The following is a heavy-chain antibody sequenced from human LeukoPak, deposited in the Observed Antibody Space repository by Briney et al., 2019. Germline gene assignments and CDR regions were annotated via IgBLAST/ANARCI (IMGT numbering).Heavy chain of an antibody. D-gene: IGHD1-26*01. CDR2: INSDGSST. CDR1: GFTFSSYW. Sequence: GGSLRLSCAASGFTFSSYWMHWVRQAPGKGLVWVSRINSDGSSTSYADSVKGRFTISRDNAKNTLYLQMNSLRAEDTAVYYCAKDRRGGATARYFDYWGQGTLVTVSS. J-gene: IGHJ4*02. CDR3: AKDRRGGATARYFDY. V-gene: IGHV3-74*01.